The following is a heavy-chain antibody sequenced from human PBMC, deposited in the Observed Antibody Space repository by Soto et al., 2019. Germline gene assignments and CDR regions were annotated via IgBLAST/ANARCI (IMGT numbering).Heavy chain of an antibody. CDR3: TRVRRYSISWWAFDI. V-gene: IGHV3-49*03. J-gene: IGHJ3*02. CDR1: GFTFGDYA. D-gene: IGHD6-13*01. CDR2: IRSEAFGGTT. Sequence: HPGGSLRLSCTASGFTFGDYAMNWFRQAPGKGLEWVGFIRSEAFGGTTEYAASVKGRFTISRDDSKSIAYLQMNSLKTEDTAVYYCTRVRRYSISWWAFDIWGQGTMVTVSS.